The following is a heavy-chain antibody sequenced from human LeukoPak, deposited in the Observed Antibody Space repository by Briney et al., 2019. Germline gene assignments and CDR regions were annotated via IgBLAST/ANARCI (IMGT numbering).Heavy chain of an antibody. CDR3: ARGLLYYYDSSSRSYYFDY. D-gene: IGHD3-22*01. V-gene: IGHV4-34*01. CDR2: INHSGST. Sequence: SETLSLTCAVYGGSFSGYYWSWIRQPPGKGLEWIGEINHSGSTNHSPSLKSRVTISVDTSKNQFSLKLRSVTAADTAVYYCARGLLYYYDSSSRSYYFDYWGQGTLVTVSS. CDR1: GGSFSGYY. J-gene: IGHJ4*02.